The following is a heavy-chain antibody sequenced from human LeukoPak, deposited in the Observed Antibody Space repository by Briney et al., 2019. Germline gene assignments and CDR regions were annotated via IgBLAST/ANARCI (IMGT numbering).Heavy chain of an antibody. CDR1: GYTFTSYA. J-gene: IGHJ6*02. CDR3: ARVAKNYYYYGMDV. CDR2: INTNTGNP. Sequence: ASVKVSCKASGYTFTSYAMNWVRQAPGQGLEWMGWINTNTGNPTYAQGFTGRFVFSLDTSVSTAYLQISSLKAEDTAVYYCARVAKNYYYYGMDVWGQGTTVTVSS. D-gene: IGHD5-12*01. V-gene: IGHV7-4-1*02.